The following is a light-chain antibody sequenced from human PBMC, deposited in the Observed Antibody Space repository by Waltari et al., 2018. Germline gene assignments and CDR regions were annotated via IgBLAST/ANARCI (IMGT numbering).Light chain of an antibody. J-gene: IGLJ2*01. V-gene: IGLV3-21*01. CDR2: YDS. CDR1: NIGRKN. Sequence: SYDMTQPRSVSVSPGKPASIPCGGDNIGRKNVHWYKQKSAQAPVLVIYYDSDRPSGIPERFSGSNSGNTATLTISGVEAGDEADYYCQVWDSSSDHPVLFGGGTRLTVL. CDR3: QVWDSSSDHPVL.